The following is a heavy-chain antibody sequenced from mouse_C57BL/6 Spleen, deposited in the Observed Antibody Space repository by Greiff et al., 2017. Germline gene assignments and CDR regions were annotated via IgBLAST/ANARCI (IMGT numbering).Heavy chain of an antibody. V-gene: IGHV14-4*01. CDR1: GFNIKDDY. CDR3: TRYYPGYFDV. D-gene: IGHD2-3*01. Sequence: EVQLVESGAELVRPGASVKLSCTASGFNIKDDYMHWVKQRPEQGLEWIGWIDPENGDTEYASKFQGKATITADTSSNTAYLQLSSLTSEYTAVYYCTRYYPGYFDVWGTGTTVTVSS. J-gene: IGHJ1*03. CDR2: IDPENGDT.